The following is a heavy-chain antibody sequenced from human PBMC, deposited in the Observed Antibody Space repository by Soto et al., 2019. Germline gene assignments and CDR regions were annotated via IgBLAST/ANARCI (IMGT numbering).Heavy chain of an antibody. CDR2: ISSSGDSR. V-gene: IGHV3-23*01. CDR3: AKDKRLPHDVFEI. J-gene: IGHJ3*02. CDR1: GFTFNSCA. D-gene: IGHD6-25*01. Sequence: EVQMLESGGGLVQPGGSLRLSCAASGFTFNSCATSWVRQAPGKGLEWVAAISSSGDSRYYADSVNGRFTISRDNSKNTLYLQMKSLRAEDSAIYYCAKDKRLPHDVFEIWGQGTMVTVSS.